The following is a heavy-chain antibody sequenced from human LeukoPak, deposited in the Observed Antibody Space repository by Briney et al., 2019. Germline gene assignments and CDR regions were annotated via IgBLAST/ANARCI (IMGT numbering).Heavy chain of an antibody. CDR1: GGTFSSYT. J-gene: IGHJ4*02. CDR3: ARLAPAATPDSKNRDC. Sequence: SVKVSCKASGGTFSSYTISWVRQAPGQGLEWMGRIIPILGIANYAQKFQGRVTITADKSTSTAYMELSSLRSEDTAVYYCARLAPAATPDSKNRDCWGQGTLVTVSS. CDR2: IIPILGIA. D-gene: IGHD2-2*01. V-gene: IGHV1-69*02.